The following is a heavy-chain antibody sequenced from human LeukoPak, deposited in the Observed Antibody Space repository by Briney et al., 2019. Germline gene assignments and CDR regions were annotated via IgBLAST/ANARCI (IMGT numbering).Heavy chain of an antibody. D-gene: IGHD2-2*01. CDR1: GYTLTELS. V-gene: IGHV1-24*01. CDR3: ATDPRTAARGSGY. Sequence: ASVKVSCKVSGYTLTELSMHWVRQAPGKGLEWMGGFDPEDGETIYAQKFQGRVTMTKDTSTDTAYMELSSLRSEDTAVYYCATDPRTAARGSGYWGQGTLVTVSS. CDR2: FDPEDGET. J-gene: IGHJ4*02.